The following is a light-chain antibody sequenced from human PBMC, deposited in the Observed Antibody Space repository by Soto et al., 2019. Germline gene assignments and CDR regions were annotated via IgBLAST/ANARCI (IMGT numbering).Light chain of an antibody. CDR2: HAS. CDR1: RDIGDW. J-gene: IGKJ2*01. CDR3: QQGKTFPYT. V-gene: IGKV1-12*01. Sequence: IQMTQSPSTVSASEGDRINISCRAARDIGDWLAWYQQRPGEAPKLLIYHASTLHSGVPPRFSGTRSGTIFTLTVSALQPEDFAAYYCQQGKTFPYTFGQGTRLET.